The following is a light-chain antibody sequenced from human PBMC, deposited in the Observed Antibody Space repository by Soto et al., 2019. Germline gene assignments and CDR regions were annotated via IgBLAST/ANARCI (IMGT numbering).Light chain of an antibody. V-gene: IGKV3-11*01. CDR2: DAS. J-gene: IGKJ2*01. CDR3: QQRSNWPPYT. CDR1: QSVSSF. Sequence: EIVLTQSPATLSLSPGERATLSCRASQSVSSFLAWYQQKPGQAPRLLIYDASNRAPGIPDRFSGSGSGTDFTLTISSLEPEDVAVYYCQQRSNWPPYTFGPGTKLEI.